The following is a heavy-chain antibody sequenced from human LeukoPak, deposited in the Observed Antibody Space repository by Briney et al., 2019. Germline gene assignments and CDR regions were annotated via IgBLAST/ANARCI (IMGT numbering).Heavy chain of an antibody. CDR2: IYYSGST. J-gene: IGHJ4*02. CDR1: GGSISSSSYC. Sequence: SETLSLTCTVSGGSISSSSYCWGWLRQPPGKGLEWIGSIYYSGSTYYNPSLKSRVTISVDTSKNQFSLKLSSVTAADTAVYYCARQSDIVATIGYWGQGTLVTVSS. CDR3: ARQSDIVATIGY. V-gene: IGHV4-39*01. D-gene: IGHD5-12*01.